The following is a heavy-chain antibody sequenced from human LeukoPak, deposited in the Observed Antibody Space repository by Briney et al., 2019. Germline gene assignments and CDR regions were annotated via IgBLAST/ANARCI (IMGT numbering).Heavy chain of an antibody. J-gene: IGHJ5*02. CDR3: ATGYGSGWFDA. CDR1: GVSISGRGY. CDR2: IDYSGKT. V-gene: IGHV4-31*03. Sequence: SETLSLTCSVSGVSISGRGYWGWIRQHPGKGLEWNGYIDYSGKTYYKPSLQSRVIISADTSQNQFTLKVSSVTAADAAVYYCATGYGSGWFDAWGQGAVVTVSS. D-gene: IGHD3-9*01.